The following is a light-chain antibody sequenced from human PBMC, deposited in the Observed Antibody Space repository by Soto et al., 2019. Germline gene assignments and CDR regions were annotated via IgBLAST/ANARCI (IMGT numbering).Light chain of an antibody. V-gene: IGKV3-15*01. CDR3: QQCNNWPPLT. Sequence: ERIMTQSPATLSVSPGESATLSCRASQSVSSNLAWYQQKPGQAPRLLIYGVSTRATGIPARFSGSGSETKFTLTISSLQSEDFAVYYCQQCNNWPPLTFGGGTKVDIK. CDR2: GVS. CDR1: QSVSSN. J-gene: IGKJ4*01.